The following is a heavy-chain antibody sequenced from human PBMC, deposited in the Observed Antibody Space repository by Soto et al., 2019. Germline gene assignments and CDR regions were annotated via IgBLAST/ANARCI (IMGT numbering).Heavy chain of an antibody. J-gene: IGHJ5*02. CDR1: GGSISSYY. CDR2: IYYSGST. Sequence: SLTCTVSGGSISSYYWSWIRQPPGKGLEWIGYIYYSGSTNYNPSLKSRVTISVDTSKNQFSLKLSSVTVADTAVYYCARDPAPWGQGALVTVSS. V-gene: IGHV4-59*12. CDR3: ARDPAP.